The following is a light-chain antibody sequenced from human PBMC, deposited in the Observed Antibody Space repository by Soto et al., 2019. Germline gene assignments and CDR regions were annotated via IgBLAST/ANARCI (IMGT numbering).Light chain of an antibody. CDR2: GAS. CDR3: QQYRSSPWT. CDR1: QSVSSSY. V-gene: IGKV3-20*01. J-gene: IGKJ1*01. Sequence: ESVLTQSPGTLSLSPGERATLSCRASQSVSSSYLAWYQQKPGQAPRLLIHGASSRATGIPDRFSGSGSGSVFTLTVTSVDPEDFAVYYCQQYRSSPWTFGQGTKVEIK.